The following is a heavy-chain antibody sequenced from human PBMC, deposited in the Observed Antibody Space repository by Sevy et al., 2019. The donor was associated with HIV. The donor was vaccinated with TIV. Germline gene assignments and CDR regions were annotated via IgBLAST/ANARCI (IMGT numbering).Heavy chain of an antibody. CDR2: INHSGST. V-gene: IGHV4-34*01. CDR3: ARARGAPAGTIPFDY. J-gene: IGHJ4*02. D-gene: IGHD6-13*01. Sequence: SEILSLTCAVYGGSFSGYYWSWIRQPPGKGLEWIGEINHSGSTNYNASVKSRVTISVDTSKNQFSLKLSSVTAADTAVYYCARARGAPAGTIPFDYWGQGTLVTVSS. CDR1: GGSFSGYY.